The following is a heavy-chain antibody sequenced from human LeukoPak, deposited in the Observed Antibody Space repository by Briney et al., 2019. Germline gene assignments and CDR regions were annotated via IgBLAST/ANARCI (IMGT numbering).Heavy chain of an antibody. CDR3: AKPRDIDSWAFDV. D-gene: IGHD2-15*01. V-gene: IGHV3-30*18. CDR1: EFTFNNHD. J-gene: IGHJ3*01. Sequence: GRSLRLSCAASEFTFNNHDMHWVRQAPGKGLEWVAAISYDGRNKYCADSVKGRFTISRDNSKNTLILQMNSLRTEDTAVFYCAKPRDIDSWAFDVWGQGTMVTVSS. CDR2: ISYDGRNK.